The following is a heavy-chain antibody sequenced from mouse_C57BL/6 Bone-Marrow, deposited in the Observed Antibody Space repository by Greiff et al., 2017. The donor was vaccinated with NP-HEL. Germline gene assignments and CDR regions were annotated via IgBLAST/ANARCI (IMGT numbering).Heavy chain of an antibody. CDR3: TRYLFITTVVATGRYFDY. CDR2: IDPETGGT. Sequence: VQLKESGAELVRPGASVTLSCKASGYTFTDYEMHWVKQTPVHGLEWIGAIDPETGGTAYNQKFKGKAILTADKSSSTAYMELRSLTSEDSAVYYCTRYLFITTVVATGRYFDYWGQGTTLTVSS. V-gene: IGHV1-15*01. D-gene: IGHD1-1*01. J-gene: IGHJ2*01. CDR1: GYTFTDYE.